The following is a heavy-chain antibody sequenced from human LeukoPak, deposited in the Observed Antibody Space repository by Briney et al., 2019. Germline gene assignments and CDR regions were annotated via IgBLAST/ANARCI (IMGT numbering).Heavy chain of an antibody. CDR3: ARGAGTSPFDY. D-gene: IGHD6-13*01. CDR2: IYTSGNT. V-gene: IGHV4-61*02. Sequence: PSLTLSLTCTVSGGSTSSSNYYWNWIRQPAGKGLEWIGRIYTSGNTNYSPSLKSRVTISLDTSKNQLSLKLSSVTAADTAVYYCARGAGTSPFDYWGQGTLVTVSS. CDR1: GGSTSSSNYY. J-gene: IGHJ4*02.